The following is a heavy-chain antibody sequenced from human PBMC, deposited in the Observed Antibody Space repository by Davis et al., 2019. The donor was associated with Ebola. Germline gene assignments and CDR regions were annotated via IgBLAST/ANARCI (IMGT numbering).Heavy chain of an antibody. D-gene: IGHD3-3*01. J-gene: IGHJ6*02. V-gene: IGHV1-46*01. Sequence: ASVKVSCKASGYTFTSYYMHWVRQAPGQGLEWMGIINPSGGSIRYAQKFQGRLTMTRDTYTSTVYMELSSLRSEDTAVYYCAREKEWTRYYYGMDVWGQGTKVTVSS. CDR2: INPSGGSI. CDR1: GYTFTSYY. CDR3: AREKEWTRYYYGMDV.